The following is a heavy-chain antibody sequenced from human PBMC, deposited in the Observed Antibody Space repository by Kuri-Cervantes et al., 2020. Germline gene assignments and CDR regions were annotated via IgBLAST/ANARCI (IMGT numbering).Heavy chain of an antibody. CDR2: INHSGST. CDR1: GGSFSGYY. D-gene: IGHD6-6*01. Sequence: SETLSLTCAVYGGSFSGYYWSWIRQPPGKGLEWIGEINHSGSTNYNPSLKSRVTISVDTSKNQFSLKLSSVTAADTAVYYCARFIAGRSFDYWGQGTRVTVSS. J-gene: IGHJ4*02. V-gene: IGHV4-34*01. CDR3: ARFIAGRSFDY.